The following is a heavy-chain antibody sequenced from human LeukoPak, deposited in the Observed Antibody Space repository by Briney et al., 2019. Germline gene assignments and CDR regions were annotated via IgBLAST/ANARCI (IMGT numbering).Heavy chain of an antibody. D-gene: IGHD6-19*01. CDR3: AKDGGSGWSRSFDY. Sequence: PGGSLRLSCAASGFTFSSHSMNWVRQAPGKGLEWVSSISSSSSYIYYADSLKGRFTISRDNSKNTLYLQMDSLRAEDTAVYYCAKDGGSGWSRSFDYWGQGTLVTVSS. CDR1: GFTFSSHS. CDR2: ISSSSSYI. J-gene: IGHJ4*02. V-gene: IGHV3-21*01.